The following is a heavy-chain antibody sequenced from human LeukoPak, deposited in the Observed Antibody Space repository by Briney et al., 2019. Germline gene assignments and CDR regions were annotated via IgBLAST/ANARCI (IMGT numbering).Heavy chain of an antibody. V-gene: IGHV4-39*07. Sequence: PSETLSLTCTVSGGSISSGSYYWGWIRQPPGKGLEWIGSIYYSGSTYYNPSLKSRVTISVDTSKNQFSLKLSSVTAADTAVYYCARDRSRGQPLTGRFDYWGQGTLVTVSS. CDR2: IYYSGST. J-gene: IGHJ4*02. CDR1: GGSISSGSYY. CDR3: ARDRSRGQPLTGRFDY. D-gene: IGHD3-9*01.